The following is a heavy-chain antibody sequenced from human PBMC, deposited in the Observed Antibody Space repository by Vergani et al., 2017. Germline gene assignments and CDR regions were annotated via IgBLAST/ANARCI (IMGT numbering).Heavy chain of an antibody. Sequence: EVQMVESGGGLVKPGGSLRLSCVASGFTFSHYSMNWVRQAPGKGLEWVSSISGNNDDVYYADSVKGRFTISRDNSKNTLYLQMNSLRAEDAAVDYCARGASGDYVSSFDYWGQGTLVTVSS. CDR2: ISGNNDDV. V-gene: IGHV3-21*01. J-gene: IGHJ4*02. CDR1: GFTFSHYS. CDR3: ARGASGDYVSSFDY. D-gene: IGHD4-17*01.